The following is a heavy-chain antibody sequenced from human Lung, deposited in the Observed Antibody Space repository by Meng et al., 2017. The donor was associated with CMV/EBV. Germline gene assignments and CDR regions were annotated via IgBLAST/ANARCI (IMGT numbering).Heavy chain of an antibody. J-gene: IGHJ3*01. V-gene: IGHV3-13*01. Sequence: GESXKISCAASGFTFSNYGMHWVRQAPGKGLEWVSSIDISDDTYYLGAVRGRFTISRENAKKSLYLQMKSMIAGDTAVYYCARGRLYDSSSGYSHHDNFDLWXQGTXVTGSS. CDR1: GFTFSNYG. CDR3: ARGRLYDSSSGYSHHDNFDL. D-gene: IGHD3-3*01. CDR2: IDISDDT.